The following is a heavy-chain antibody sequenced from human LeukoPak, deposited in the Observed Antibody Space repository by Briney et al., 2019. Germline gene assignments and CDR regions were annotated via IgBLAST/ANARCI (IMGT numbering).Heavy chain of an antibody. CDR1: GASVSSGSYY. Sequence: PSETLSLTCTVSGASVSSGSYYWSWIRQPPGKGLEWIGYINYIGSTNYNPSLKSRVTISLDTSKNQFSLKLNSVTAADTAVYYCARDPTYGADEHEFDYWGQGTLVTVSS. V-gene: IGHV4-61*01. CDR2: INYIGST. D-gene: IGHD4-17*01. CDR3: ARDPTYGADEHEFDY. J-gene: IGHJ4*02.